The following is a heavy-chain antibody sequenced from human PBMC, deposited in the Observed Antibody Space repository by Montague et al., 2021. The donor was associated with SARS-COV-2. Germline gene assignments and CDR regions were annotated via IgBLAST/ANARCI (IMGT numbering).Heavy chain of an antibody. CDR3: ARGWVATIPHMDN. J-gene: IGHJ4*02. CDR2: TYYRSKWHN. Sequence: CAISGDSVSSNSAAWNRIRQSPSRGLEWLGRTYYRSKWHNDYAVSVESRITINPDTSKNQFSLQLKSVTPEDTAVYYCARGWVATIPHMDNWGQGSLVIVSS. D-gene: IGHD5-12*01. CDR1: GDSVSSNSAA. V-gene: IGHV6-1*01.